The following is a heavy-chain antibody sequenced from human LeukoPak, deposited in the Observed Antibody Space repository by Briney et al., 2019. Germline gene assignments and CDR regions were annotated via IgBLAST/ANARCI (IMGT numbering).Heavy chain of an antibody. D-gene: IGHD3-22*01. V-gene: IGHV3-7*01. CDR2: IKQDGSEK. CDR3: ARSTMIPL. Sequence: GGSLRLSGAASGFSCSSYWMSWVRQAPGKGLEWVANIKQDGSEKYYVDSVKGRFTISRDNAKNSLYLQMNSLRAEDTAVYYCARSTMIPLRGQGPLVTVSS. J-gene: IGHJ4*02. CDR1: GFSCSSYW.